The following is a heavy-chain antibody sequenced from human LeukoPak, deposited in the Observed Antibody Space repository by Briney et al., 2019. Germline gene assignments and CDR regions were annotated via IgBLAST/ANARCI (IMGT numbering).Heavy chain of an antibody. Sequence: ASVKVSCKASGYTFTGYYIHWVRQSPGQGLEWMGWINPNSGDTNYAQKFQGRVTMTRDTSISTAYMELSRLRSDDTAVFYCARFSTPIYAILTGHYFQYWGQGTLVTVSS. D-gene: IGHD3-9*01. V-gene: IGHV1-2*02. CDR2: INPNSGDT. CDR1: GYTFTGYY. CDR3: ARFSTPIYAILTGHYFQY. J-gene: IGHJ1*01.